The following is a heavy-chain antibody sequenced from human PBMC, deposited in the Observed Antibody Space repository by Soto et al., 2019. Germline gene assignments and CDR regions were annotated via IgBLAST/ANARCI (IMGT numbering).Heavy chain of an antibody. CDR2: IYYSGST. CDR1: GGSISSGDYY. J-gene: IGHJ5*02. D-gene: IGHD3-16*01. CDR3: ARVMIRWFDP. V-gene: IGHV4-30-4*01. Sequence: QVQLQESGPGLVKPSQTLSLTCTVSGGSISSGDYYWSWIRQPPGKGLEWIGYIYYSGSTYYNPFLKDRVTISVDPSKNQFALKLSPGTAADTAVYYCARVMIRWFDPWGQGTMVTVSS.